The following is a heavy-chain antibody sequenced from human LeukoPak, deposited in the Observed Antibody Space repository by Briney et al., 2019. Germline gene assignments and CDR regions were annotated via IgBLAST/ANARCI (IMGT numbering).Heavy chain of an antibody. J-gene: IGHJ4*02. CDR2: ISAYNGNT. CDR1: GYTFTSYG. CDR3: VSARAAIDKLDGNDY. V-gene: IGHV1-18*01. Sequence: ASVKVSCKASGYTFTSYGTSWVRQAPGQGLEWMGWISAYNGNTNYAQKLQGRVTMTTDTSTSTAYMELGSLRSDDTAVYYCVSARAAIDKLDGNDYSGQGTLVTVSS. D-gene: IGHD5-24*01.